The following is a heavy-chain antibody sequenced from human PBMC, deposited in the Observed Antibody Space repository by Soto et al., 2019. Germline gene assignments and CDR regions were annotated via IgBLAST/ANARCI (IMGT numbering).Heavy chain of an antibody. CDR1: VFIMSDAK. J-gene: IGHJ3*02. D-gene: IGHD4-17*01. V-gene: IGHV3-15*01. Sequence: EVQLVASGGGLVKPGESLRLSCAGSVFIMSDAKMTWVRLAPGKGLEWLGRIQRKTDGGAADYPAAVTGRFIISRDDSKNTLYLQLNNLKTEDTAVYYCTTDYGWAFAIWGQGTTVTVSS. CDR2: IQRKTDGGAA. CDR3: TTDYGWAFAI.